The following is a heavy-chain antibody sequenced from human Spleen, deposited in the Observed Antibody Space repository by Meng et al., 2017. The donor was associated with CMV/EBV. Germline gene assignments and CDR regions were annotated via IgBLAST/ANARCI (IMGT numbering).Heavy chain of an antibody. CDR3: ARVCGTCYAVDY. D-gene: IGHD2-15*01. Sequence: GESLKISCAASGFTFNNYWMTWVRQAPGKGLEWVASINQDGSDKYYVDSVRGRFTISRDNTKNSLYLQIHRLRAEDTAFYYCARVCGTCYAVDYWGQGTLVTVSS. CDR2: INQDGSDK. CDR1: GFTFNNYW. J-gene: IGHJ4*02. V-gene: IGHV3-7*01.